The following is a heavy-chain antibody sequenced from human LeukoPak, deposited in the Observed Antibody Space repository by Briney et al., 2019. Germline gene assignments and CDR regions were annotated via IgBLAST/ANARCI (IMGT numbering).Heavy chain of an antibody. Sequence: SETLSLTCTVSGGSISSYYWSWIRQPPGKGLEWIGEINHSGRTNYNPSLKSRVTISLDKSKNQFSLKLTSVTAADTAVYYCAGDRGATTWRSDAFDIWGQGTMVTVSS. CDR3: AGDRGATTWRSDAFDI. CDR1: GGSISSYY. CDR2: INHSGRT. D-gene: IGHD1-26*01. V-gene: IGHV4-34*01. J-gene: IGHJ3*02.